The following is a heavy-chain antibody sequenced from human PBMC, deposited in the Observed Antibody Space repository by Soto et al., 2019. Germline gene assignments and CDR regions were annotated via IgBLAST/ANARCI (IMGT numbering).Heavy chain of an antibody. CDR3: ARQGLAIQLWLEN. CDR2: IYYSGST. CDR1: GGSISSYY. Sequence: PSETLSLTCTVSGGSISSYYWSWIRQPPGKGLEWIGYIYYSGSTNYNPSLKSRVTISVDTSKNQFSLKLSSVTAADTAVYYCARQGLAIQLWLENWGQGTLVTVSS. V-gene: IGHV4-59*01. J-gene: IGHJ4*02. D-gene: IGHD5-18*01.